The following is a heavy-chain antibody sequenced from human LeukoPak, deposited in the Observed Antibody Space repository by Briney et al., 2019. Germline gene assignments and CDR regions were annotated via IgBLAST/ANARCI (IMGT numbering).Heavy chain of an antibody. V-gene: IGHV3-48*03. J-gene: IGHJ6*04. CDR1: GFTFSSYE. CDR3: ARAGYCSSTSCPSHYYYGMDV. D-gene: IGHD2-2*01. Sequence: PGGSLRLSCAASGFTFSSYEMNWVRQAPGKGLEWVSYISSSGSTIYYADSVKGRFIISRDNAKNSLYLQMNSLRAEDTAVYYCARAGYCSSTSCPSHYYYGMDVWGKGTTVTVSS. CDR2: ISSSGSTI.